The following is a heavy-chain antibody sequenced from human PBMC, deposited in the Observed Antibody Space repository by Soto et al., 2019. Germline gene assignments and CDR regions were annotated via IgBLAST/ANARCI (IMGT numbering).Heavy chain of an antibody. J-gene: IGHJ4*02. Sequence: GASVKVSCKASGGTFSSYAISWVRQAPGQGLEWMGGIIPIFGTANYAQKFQGRVTITADESTSTAYMELSSLRSEDTAVYYCATYYYDSSGSTLFDYWGQGTLVTVSS. CDR1: GGTFSSYA. CDR2: IIPIFGTA. CDR3: ATYYYDSSGSTLFDY. D-gene: IGHD3-22*01. V-gene: IGHV1-69*13.